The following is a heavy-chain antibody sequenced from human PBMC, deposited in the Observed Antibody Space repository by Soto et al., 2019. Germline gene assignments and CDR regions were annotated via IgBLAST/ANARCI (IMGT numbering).Heavy chain of an antibody. CDR2: ISNSGST. V-gene: IGHV4-30-4*01. CDR3: ATESGSTYGYFDH. Sequence: RSLTCTVSGGSVTSDEDYWTWIRQSPGKGLEWIGYISNSGSTGYNPSLKTRLSMSVDRSKNQFTPRLTSVTAADTAVYFCATESGSTYGYFDHWGQGTQVTVSS. D-gene: IGHD5-18*01. CDR1: GGSVTSDEDY. J-gene: IGHJ4*02.